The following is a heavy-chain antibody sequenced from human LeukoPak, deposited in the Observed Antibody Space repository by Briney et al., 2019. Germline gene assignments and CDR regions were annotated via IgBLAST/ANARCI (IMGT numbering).Heavy chain of an antibody. CDR3: ARERNAYDILTGYYLLRYFDY. J-gene: IGHJ4*02. CDR1: GFTFSSYA. D-gene: IGHD3-9*01. CDR2: ISSSSSYI. V-gene: IGHV3-21*04. Sequence: SGGSLRLSCAASGFTFSSYAMSWVRQAPGKGLEWVSSISSSSSYIYYADSVKGRFTISRDNAKNSLYLQMNSLRAEDTAVYYCARERNAYDILTGYYLLRYFDYWGQGTLVTVSS.